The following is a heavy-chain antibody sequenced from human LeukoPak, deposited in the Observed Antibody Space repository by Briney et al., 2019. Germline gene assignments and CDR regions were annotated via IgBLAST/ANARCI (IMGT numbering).Heavy chain of an antibody. V-gene: IGHV3-48*03. CDR3: ARVFSSGYSDY. Sequence: QTGGSLRLSCAASGFTFSSYEMNWVRQAPGKGLEWVSYISSSGSTIYYADSVKGRFTISRDNAKNSLHLQMNSLRAEDTAVYYCARVFSSGYSDYWGQGTLVTVSS. J-gene: IGHJ4*02. D-gene: IGHD3-22*01. CDR1: GFTFSSYE. CDR2: ISSSGSTI.